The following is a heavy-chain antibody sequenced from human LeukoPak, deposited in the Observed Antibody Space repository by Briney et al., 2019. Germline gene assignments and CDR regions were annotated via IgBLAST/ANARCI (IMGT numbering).Heavy chain of an antibody. D-gene: IGHD3-9*01. CDR1: GFTFGNYA. CDR3: AKWGDYDILTGYYDSDY. V-gene: IGHV3-23*01. J-gene: IGHJ4*02. Sequence: PGGSLRLSCAASGFTFGNYAMSWVRQAPGKGLEWVSAIVGSGSNTYYADSVKGRFTISRDNPKNTLYLQMNSLRAEDTAVYYCAKWGDYDILTGYYDSDYWGQGTLVTVSS. CDR2: IVGSGSNT.